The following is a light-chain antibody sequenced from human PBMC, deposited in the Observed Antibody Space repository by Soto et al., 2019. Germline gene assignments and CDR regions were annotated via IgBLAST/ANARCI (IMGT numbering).Light chain of an antibody. CDR2: GAS. J-gene: IGKJ2*03. Sequence: EIVLTQSPGTLSLSPGERATLSCRASQSVSRRYFAWYQQKPGQAPRLLIYGASSRATGIPDRISGSGGGRECSLMLRGLEPEDFAVYYCQQHGSAPHSFGQGTKREIK. CDR1: QSVSRRY. CDR3: QQHGSAPHS. V-gene: IGKV3-20*01.